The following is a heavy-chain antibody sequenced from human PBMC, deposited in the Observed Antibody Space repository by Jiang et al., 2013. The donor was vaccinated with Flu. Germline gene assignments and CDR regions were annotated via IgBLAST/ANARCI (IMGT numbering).Heavy chain of an antibody. CDR3: ARRPQRRSSRRNGNWYFDL. CDR1: GGSMNNYY. Sequence: GSGLVKPSETLALTCIVSGGSMNNYYWSWIRQPPGKGLEYIGYMSYSGSTNYNSSLKSRVTISVDTSKNQFSLNLRSVTAADTAVYFCARRPQRRSSRRNGNWYFDLWGLAPWSLSPQ. V-gene: IGHV4-59*08. CDR2: MSYSGST. J-gene: IGHJ2*01. D-gene: IGHD6-13*01.